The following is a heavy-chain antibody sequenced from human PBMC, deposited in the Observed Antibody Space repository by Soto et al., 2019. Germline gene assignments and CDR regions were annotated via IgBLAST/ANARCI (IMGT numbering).Heavy chain of an antibody. Sequence: GGSLRLSCAASGFTFNTYWMSWVRQAPGKGLEWVANIKPDGSEKWYVDSVKGRFTISRDNAKNSLYLQMNSLRAEDTAVYFCARGDYYDTSGPFSDPLDVWGQGTMVTVSS. CDR2: IKPDGSEK. J-gene: IGHJ3*01. D-gene: IGHD3-22*01. CDR1: GFTFNTYW. V-gene: IGHV3-7*04. CDR3: ARGDYYDTSGPFSDPLDV.